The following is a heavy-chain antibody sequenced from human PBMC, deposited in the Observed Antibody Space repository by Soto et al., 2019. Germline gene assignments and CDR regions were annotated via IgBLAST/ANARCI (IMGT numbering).Heavy chain of an antibody. CDR1: GGSMSSYY. D-gene: IGHD3-16*02. CDR2: IYYSGST. CDR3: ARVRGHYDYAWGSHRYSSFDP. J-gene: IGHJ5*02. Sequence: QVQLQESGPGLVKPSETLSFTCTVSGGSMSSYYWSWIRQPPGKGLEWIGYIYYSGSTNYNPSLKSRVTISVDTSKNQFSLKLSSVTAADTAVYYCARVRGHYDYAWGSHRYSSFDPWGQGTLVTVST. V-gene: IGHV4-59*01.